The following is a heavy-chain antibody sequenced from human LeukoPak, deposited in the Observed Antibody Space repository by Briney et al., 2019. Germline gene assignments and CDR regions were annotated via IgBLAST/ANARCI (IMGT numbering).Heavy chain of an antibody. J-gene: IGHJ4*02. CDR1: GYTFTSYG. D-gene: IGHD3-22*01. Sequence: ASVKVSCKAAGYTFTSYGISWVRQAPGQGLEWMGWISAYNGNTNYAQKLPGRVTMTTDTSTSTAYMELRSLRSEDTAVYYCARVRETMIVVAELDYWGQGTLVTVSS. CDR3: ARVRETMIVVAELDY. V-gene: IGHV1-18*01. CDR2: ISAYNGNT.